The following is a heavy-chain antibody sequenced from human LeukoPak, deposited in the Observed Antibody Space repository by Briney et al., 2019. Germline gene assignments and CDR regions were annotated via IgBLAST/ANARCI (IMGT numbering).Heavy chain of an antibody. J-gene: IGHJ4*02. CDR3: ARVRRLQQPPDY. Sequence: SETLSLTCTVSGGSISSYYWSWIRQPPGKGLEWIGYIYYSGSTNYNPSLKSRVTISVDTSKNQFSLKLSSVTAADTAVYYCARVRRLQQPPDYWGQGTLVTVSS. D-gene: IGHD6-13*01. V-gene: IGHV4-59*12. CDR1: GGSISSYY. CDR2: IYYSGST.